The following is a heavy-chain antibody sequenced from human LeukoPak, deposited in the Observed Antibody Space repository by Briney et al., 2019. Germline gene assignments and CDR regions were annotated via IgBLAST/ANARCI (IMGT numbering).Heavy chain of an antibody. D-gene: IGHD5-18*01. V-gene: IGHV3-66*02. CDR3: VRVGYSYGYGDWNHFDY. Sequence: GGSLRLSCAASGFTVSSNYMSWVRQAPGKGLEWVSMIYSGGGTYYADSVKGRFTISRDNSKNTLYLQMNSLRAEDTAVYFCVRVGYSYGYGDWNHFDYWGQGTLVTVSS. CDR1: GFTVSSNY. J-gene: IGHJ4*02. CDR2: IYSGGGT.